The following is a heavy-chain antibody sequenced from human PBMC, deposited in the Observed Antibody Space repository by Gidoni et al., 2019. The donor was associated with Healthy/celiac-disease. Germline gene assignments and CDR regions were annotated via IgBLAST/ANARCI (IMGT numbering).Heavy chain of an antibody. J-gene: IGHJ6*02. CDR2: IYHSGST. CDR3: ARQYYDPSAAYYYYGMDV. V-gene: IGHV4-4*02. CDR1: GGSISGSNR. D-gene: IGHD3-3*01. Sequence: QVQLQESGPGLGNPSGTLSLTCAGAGGSISGSNRWSWVRQPPGQGLEWIGEIYHSGSTNYTPSLKSRVTISVDKSKSQFSLKLSSVTAADTAVYYCARQYYDPSAAYYYYGMDVWGQGTTVTVSS.